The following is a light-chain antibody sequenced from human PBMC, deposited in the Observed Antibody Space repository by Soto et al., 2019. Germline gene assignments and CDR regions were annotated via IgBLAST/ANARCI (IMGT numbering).Light chain of an antibody. Sequence: QSALAQPASVSGSPGQSITISCAGSSRDIGGYDFVSWYQQHPGEVPKLIIFDVSDRPSGVSDRFSGSKSGDTASLTISGLQVEDGADYYCSSFSNSDTPYVFGTGTKLTVL. V-gene: IGLV2-14*03. CDR1: SRDIGGYDF. CDR2: DVS. J-gene: IGLJ1*01. CDR3: SSFSNSDTPYV.